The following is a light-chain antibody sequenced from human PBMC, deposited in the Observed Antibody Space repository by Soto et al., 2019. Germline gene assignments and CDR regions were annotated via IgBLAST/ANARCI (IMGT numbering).Light chain of an antibody. V-gene: IGKV3-15*01. CDR1: QSVGSN. J-gene: IGKJ1*01. Sequence: EIVMTQSPATLSVSPGERVTISCRASQSVGSNLAWYQQKPGQAPRLLIYGASTRATGIPARFSGSGSGTEFTLTISSLQYEYLAIYFCQQYNNWPPDRTFGQGTKVEIK. CDR2: GAS. CDR3: QQYNNWPPDRT.